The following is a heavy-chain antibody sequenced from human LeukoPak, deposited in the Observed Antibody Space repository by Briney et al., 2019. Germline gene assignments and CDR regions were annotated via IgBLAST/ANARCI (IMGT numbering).Heavy chain of an antibody. Sequence: SETLSLTCSVSGGSIRSYYWTWIRQPPGKGLEWIGYIYYSGNTNYNPSLKSRVTISVDTSKNQFSLKLSSVSAADTAVYYCASSSGWYGDAFDIWGQGTMVTVSS. J-gene: IGHJ3*02. D-gene: IGHD6-19*01. CDR3: ASSSGWYGDAFDI. V-gene: IGHV4-59*01. CDR1: GGSIRSYY. CDR2: IYYSGNT.